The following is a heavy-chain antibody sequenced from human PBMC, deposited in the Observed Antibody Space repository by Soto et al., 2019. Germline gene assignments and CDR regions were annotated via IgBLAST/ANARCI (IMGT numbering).Heavy chain of an antibody. V-gene: IGHV3-23*01. CDR1: GITFTTYA. Sequence: EVQLLQSGGGLVQPGGSLSLSCAASGITFTTYAMSWVRQAPGKGLEWVSTVAANVTNRHYADFVKGRFTISRDNSKNTVSLQMNSPRVEDTAIYYCAGDYLRLNSLNGNFYSFGMDVWGQGTAVTVSS. D-gene: IGHD4-17*01. J-gene: IGHJ6*02. CDR2: VAANVTNR. CDR3: AGDYLRLNSLNGNFYSFGMDV.